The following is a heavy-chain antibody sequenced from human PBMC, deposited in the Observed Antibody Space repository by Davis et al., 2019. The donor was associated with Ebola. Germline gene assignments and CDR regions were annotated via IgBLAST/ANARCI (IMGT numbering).Heavy chain of an antibody. CDR3: ARAMLVGIAADPVRFDY. D-gene: IGHD6-13*01. J-gene: IGHJ4*02. V-gene: IGHV1-18*01. CDR1: GYTLTSHG. CDR2: ISAYNGNT. Sequence: ASVTVSCKASGYTLTSHGSSWLRQAPGQGLEWMGCISAYNGNTNYAQKLQGRVTMTTDTSTSTAYMELRSLRSDDTAVYYCARAMLVGIAADPVRFDYWGQGTLVTVSS.